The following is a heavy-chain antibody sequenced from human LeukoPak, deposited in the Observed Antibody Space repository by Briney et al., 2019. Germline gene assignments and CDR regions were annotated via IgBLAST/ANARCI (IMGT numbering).Heavy chain of an antibody. J-gene: IGHJ3*02. D-gene: IGHD2-15*01. CDR2: IYYSGST. CDR1: GGSISSSSYY. V-gene: IGHV4-39*07. CDR3: ARSELSCSGGSCPTRYAFDI. Sequence: SETLSLTCTVSGGSISSSSYYWGWIRQPPGKGLEWIGSIYYSGSTNYNPSLKSRVTISVDTSKNQFSLKLRSVTAADTALYYCARSELSCSGGSCPTRYAFDIWGQGTVVTASS.